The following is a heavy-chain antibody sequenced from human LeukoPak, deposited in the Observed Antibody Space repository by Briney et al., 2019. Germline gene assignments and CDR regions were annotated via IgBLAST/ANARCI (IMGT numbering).Heavy chain of an antibody. CDR1: GFTFSSYS. J-gene: IGHJ6*02. CDR3: ARVRRSAKNYYGMDV. V-gene: IGHV3-48*02. Sequence: GGSLRLSCAASGFTFSSYSMNWVRQAPGKGLEWVSYISSSSSTMYYADSVKGRFTISRDNAKNSLFLQMNSLRDEDTAVYYCARVRRSAKNYYGMDVWGQGSTVTVSS. D-gene: IGHD4/OR15-4a*01. CDR2: ISSSSSTM.